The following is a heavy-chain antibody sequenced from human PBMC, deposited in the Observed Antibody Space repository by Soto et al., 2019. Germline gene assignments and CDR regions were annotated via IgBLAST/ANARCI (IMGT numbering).Heavy chain of an antibody. CDR1: GFSFGSYA. V-gene: IGHV3-23*01. D-gene: IGHD3-9*01. CDR3: ERWTGLDY. CDR2: IRGSDGKT. Sequence: GSLTLSCAPSGFSFGSYALIWVRQAPGKGLARVSTIRGSDGKTFYEDSVKGRFSISRDTSQRTLYLQMKSLRAADTAMYYCERWTGLDYWGRGNPVTISS. J-gene: IGHJ4*02.